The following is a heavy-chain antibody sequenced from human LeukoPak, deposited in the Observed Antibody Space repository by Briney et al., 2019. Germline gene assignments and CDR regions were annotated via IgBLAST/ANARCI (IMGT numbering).Heavy chain of an antibody. Sequence: PSQTLSLTCAVSGGSISSGGYSWSWIRQPPGKGLEWIGYIYYSGSTNYNPSLKSRVTISVDTSKNQFSLKLSSVTAADTAVYYCARDAYYYDSSGYPYSHHWFDPWGQGTLVTVSS. V-gene: IGHV4-61*08. J-gene: IGHJ5*02. CDR1: GGSISSGGYS. D-gene: IGHD3-22*01. CDR3: ARDAYYYDSSGYPYSHHWFDP. CDR2: IYYSGST.